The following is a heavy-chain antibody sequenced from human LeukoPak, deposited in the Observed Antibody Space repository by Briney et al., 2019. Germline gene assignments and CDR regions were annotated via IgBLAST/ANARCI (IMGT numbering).Heavy chain of an antibody. CDR3: ARDDRRLPDY. D-gene: IGHD6-25*01. Sequence: GGSLRLSCAASGFTFSTYAMHWVRQAPGKGLQWVALIWYDGTNKYYVDSVKGRFTISRDNSNNTLFLQMNSLRAEDTAVYYCARDDRRLPDYWGQGALLTVSS. J-gene: IGHJ4*02. CDR2: IWYDGTNK. CDR1: GFTFSTYA. V-gene: IGHV3-33*01.